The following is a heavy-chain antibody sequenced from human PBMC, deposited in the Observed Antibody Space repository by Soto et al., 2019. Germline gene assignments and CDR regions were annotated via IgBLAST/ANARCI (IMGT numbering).Heavy chain of an antibody. CDR3: ARGDDVGWLKHDWFDR. Sequence: QVQLQESGPGLVKPSETLSLTCTVSGGSISGYYWSWIRQPPGKGLEWIGYIHYSGSTNYNPSLMSRVSISIDTSKNQFSLRLICVTSADTVVYYCARGDDVGWLKHDWFDRWGQGTLVTDS. CDR2: IHYSGST. J-gene: IGHJ5*02. V-gene: IGHV4-59*01. D-gene: IGHD3-22*01. CDR1: GGSISGYY.